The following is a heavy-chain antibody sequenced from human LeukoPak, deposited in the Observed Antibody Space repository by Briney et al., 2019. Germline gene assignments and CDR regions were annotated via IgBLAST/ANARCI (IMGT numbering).Heavy chain of an antibody. V-gene: IGHV3-21*04. Sequence: AGGSLRLSCAASGFTFSTYDMNWVRQAPGKGLEWVSSISSSGSYIYYADSVKGRFTISRDNSKNTLYLQMNSLRAEDTAVYYCARRAGAYSHPYDYWGQGTLVTVSS. J-gene: IGHJ4*02. CDR2: ISSSGSYI. CDR1: GFTFSTYD. CDR3: ARRAGAYSHPYDY. D-gene: IGHD4/OR15-4a*01.